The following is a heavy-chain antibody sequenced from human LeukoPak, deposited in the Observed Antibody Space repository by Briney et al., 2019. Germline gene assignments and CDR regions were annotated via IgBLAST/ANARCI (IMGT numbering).Heavy chain of an antibody. V-gene: IGHV4-30-2*01. CDR1: GGSISSGGYS. J-gene: IGHJ5*02. CDR3: AGDFLECSRASCLNWFDP. Sequence: PSQTLSLTCAVSGGSISSGGYSWSWIRQPPGKGLEWIGYIYHSGSTYYNPSLKSRVTISVDRSKNQFSLKLSSVTAADTAVYYCAGDFLECSRASCLNWFDPWGQGTLVTVSS. CDR2: IYHSGST. D-gene: IGHD2-2*01.